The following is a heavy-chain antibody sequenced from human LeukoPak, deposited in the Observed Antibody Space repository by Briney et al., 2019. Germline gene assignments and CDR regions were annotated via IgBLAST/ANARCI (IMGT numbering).Heavy chain of an antibody. CDR2: NYHSGST. Sequence: SQTLSLTCAVSGGAISGGGYSWSWIRQPPGKRLEWIGYNYHSGSTYYNPSLKSRVTVSVDRSTNQFSLKLSSVTAADTAVYYCASSGYEHDYWGQGTLVTVSS. CDR3: ASSGYEHDY. J-gene: IGHJ4*02. CDR1: GGAISGGGYS. V-gene: IGHV4-30-2*01. D-gene: IGHD5-12*01.